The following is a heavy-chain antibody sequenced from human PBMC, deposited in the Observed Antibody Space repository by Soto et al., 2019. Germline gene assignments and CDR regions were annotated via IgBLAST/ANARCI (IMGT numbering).Heavy chain of an antibody. V-gene: IGHV1-69*01. D-gene: IGHD3-16*02. CDR2: IIPIFGTA. Sequence: QVQLVQSGAEVKKPGSSVKVSCKASGGTFSSYAISWVRQAPGQGLEWMGGIIPIFGTANYALKFQGRVTITADESTSPAYMEQSNLRSGDTAVYYCARLSVMITFGGVIAPDYYYGMDVWGQGTTVTVSS. CDR1: GGTFSSYA. J-gene: IGHJ6*02. CDR3: ARLSVMITFGGVIAPDYYYGMDV.